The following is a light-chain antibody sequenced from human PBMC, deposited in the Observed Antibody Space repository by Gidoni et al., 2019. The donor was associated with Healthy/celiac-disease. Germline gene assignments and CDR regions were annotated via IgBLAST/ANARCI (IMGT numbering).Light chain of an antibody. J-gene: IGLJ3*02. CDR2: DVS. Sequence: QSALTQPRSVSGSPGQSVNITCTGTSSDVGGYNSVSWYHQHPGKAPKLLIYDVSKRPSGVPERFSGSKSGNTASLTISGLQAEDEADYYCCAYAGSYAYVFGGGTKLTVL. CDR3: CAYAGSYAYV. CDR1: SSDVGGYNS. V-gene: IGLV2-11*01.